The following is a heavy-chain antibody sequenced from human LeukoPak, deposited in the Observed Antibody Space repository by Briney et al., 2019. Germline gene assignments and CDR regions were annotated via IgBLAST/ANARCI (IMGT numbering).Heavy chain of an antibody. J-gene: IGHJ4*02. V-gene: IGHV4-59*01. CDR2: IYYSGST. CDR3: ARGGSSDLIGY. Sequence: SETLSLTCTVSGGSISSYYWSWIRQPPGKGLEWIGYIYYSGSTNYNPSLKSRVTISVDTSKNQFSLKLSSVTAADTAVYYCARGGSSDLIGYWGQGTLVTVSS. D-gene: IGHD6-19*01. CDR1: GGSISSYY.